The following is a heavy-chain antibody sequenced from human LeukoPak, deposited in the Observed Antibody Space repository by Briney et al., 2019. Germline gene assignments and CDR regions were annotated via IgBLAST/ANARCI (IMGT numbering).Heavy chain of an antibody. D-gene: IGHD2-21*02. J-gene: IGHJ5*02. CDR2: ISYSGGT. CDR1: GGSFSSYY. V-gene: IGHV4-39*01. CDR3: ARGDLLVVTVSRPDTWFDP. Sequence: SETLSLTCAVYGGSFSSYYWGWIRQPPGKGLEWIGTISYSGGTYYNPSLKSRVTLSVDTSKNQFSLKLNSVTAADTALYYCARGDLLVVTVSRPDTWFDPWVQGTLVTVSS.